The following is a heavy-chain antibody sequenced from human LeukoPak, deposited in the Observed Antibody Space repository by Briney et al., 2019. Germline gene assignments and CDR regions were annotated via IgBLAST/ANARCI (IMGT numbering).Heavy chain of an antibody. J-gene: IGHJ3*02. CDR3: ATLGKGERSGYPFGGAFDI. V-gene: IGHV1-24*01. CDR2: ET. D-gene: IGHD3-22*01. Sequence: ETIYAQKFQGRVTMTEDTSTDTAYMELSSLRSEDTAVYYCATLGKGERSGYPFGGAFDIWGQGTMVTVSS.